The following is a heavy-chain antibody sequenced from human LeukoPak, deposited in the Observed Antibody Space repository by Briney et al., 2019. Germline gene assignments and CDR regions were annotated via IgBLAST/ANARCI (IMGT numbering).Heavy chain of an antibody. CDR1: GFTFSSYA. D-gene: IGHD1-7*01. CDR3: ASQTGTTRALDY. J-gene: IGHJ4*02. Sequence: PGGSLRLSCAASGFTFSSYAMSWVRQAPGKGLEWVSAIRGSGGSTYYADSVKGRFTISRDNSKNTLYLQMNSLRAEDTAVYYCASQTGTTRALDYWGQGTLVTVSS. CDR2: IRGSGGST. V-gene: IGHV3-23*01.